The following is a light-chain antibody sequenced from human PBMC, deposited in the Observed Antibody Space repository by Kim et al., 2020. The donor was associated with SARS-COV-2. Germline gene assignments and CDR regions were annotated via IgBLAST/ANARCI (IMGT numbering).Light chain of an antibody. V-gene: IGLV3-1*01. J-gene: IGLJ2*01. CDR3: QAWDSNTVI. CDR2: QDT. CDR1: KLGDKY. Sequence: SYELTQPPSVSVSPGQTASITCSGDKLGDKYACWYQQKPGQSPVLVISQDTKRPSGIPERFSGSNSGNTATLTISGTQARDEADYFCQAWDSNTVIFGGG.